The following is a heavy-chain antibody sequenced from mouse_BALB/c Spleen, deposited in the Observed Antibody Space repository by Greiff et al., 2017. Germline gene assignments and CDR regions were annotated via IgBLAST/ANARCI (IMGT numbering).Heavy chain of an antibody. V-gene: IGHV3-6*02. CDR2: ISYDGSN. CDR3: AREGPGAMDY. Sequence: VQLKESGPGLVKPSQSLSLTCSVTGYSITSGYYWNWIRQFPGTKLEWMGYISYDGSNNYNPSLKNRISITRDTSKNQFFLKLNSVTTEDTATYYCAREGPGAMDYWGQGTSVTVSS. CDR1: GYSITSGYY. J-gene: IGHJ4*01.